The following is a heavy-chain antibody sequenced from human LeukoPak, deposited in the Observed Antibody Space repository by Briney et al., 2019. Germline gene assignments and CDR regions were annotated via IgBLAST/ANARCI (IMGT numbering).Heavy chain of an antibody. CDR3: ARGLYSGYSRNVFDI. D-gene: IGHD5-12*01. Sequence: SETLSLTCTVSGGSISSGGHWWTWVRQPAGKGLEWLGRINTSGSTNYNPSLKSRVTISVDTSKNQFSLNLNSVTAADTAVYYCARGLYSGYSRNVFDIWGQGTMVTVSS. CDR2: INTSGST. V-gene: IGHV4-61*02. CDR1: GGSISSGGHW. J-gene: IGHJ3*02.